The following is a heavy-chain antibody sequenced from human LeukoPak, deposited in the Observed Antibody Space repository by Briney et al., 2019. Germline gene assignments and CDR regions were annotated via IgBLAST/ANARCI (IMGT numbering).Heavy chain of an antibody. Sequence: SETLSLTCTVSGGSISSSSYYWDWIRQPPGKGLEWIGEINHSGSTNYNPSLKSRVTISVDTSKNQFSLKLSSVTAADTAVYYCARGGSWAPNFDYWGQGTLVTVSS. CDR2: INHSGST. CDR1: GGSISSSSYY. V-gene: IGHV4-39*07. CDR3: ARGGSWAPNFDY. D-gene: IGHD5-12*01. J-gene: IGHJ4*02.